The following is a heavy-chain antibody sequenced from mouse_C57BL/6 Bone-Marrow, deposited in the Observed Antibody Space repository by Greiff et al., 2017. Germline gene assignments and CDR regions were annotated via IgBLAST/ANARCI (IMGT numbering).Heavy chain of an antibody. CDR2: IYPVSGET. CDR1: GYTFTDHI. D-gene: IGHD1-1*02. Sequence: QVQLQQSGAELASPGASVPLSCKASGYTFTDHIMNWVKKRPGQGLEWIGMIYPVSGETNYNEKFMGKATFSVDRSSSTVYMLLSSLTSEDPAVYYCGRSGDYYAMDYWGQGTTLTVSS. J-gene: IGHJ2*01. CDR3: GRSGDYYAMDY. V-gene: IGHV1-11*01.